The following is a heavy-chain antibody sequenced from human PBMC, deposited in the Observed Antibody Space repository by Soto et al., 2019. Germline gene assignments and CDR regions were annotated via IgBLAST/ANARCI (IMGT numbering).Heavy chain of an antibody. CDR1: GYTFTSYA. CDR3: ATGPGYCSSTSCYYYYMDV. J-gene: IGHJ6*03. V-gene: IGHV1-3*01. Sequence: ASVKVSCKASGYTFTSYAMHWVRQAPGQRLEWMGWINAGNGNTKYSQKFQGRVTITRDTSASTAYMELSSLRSEDTAVYYCATGPGYCSSTSCYYYYMDVWGKGTTGTVSS. D-gene: IGHD2-2*03. CDR2: INAGNGNT.